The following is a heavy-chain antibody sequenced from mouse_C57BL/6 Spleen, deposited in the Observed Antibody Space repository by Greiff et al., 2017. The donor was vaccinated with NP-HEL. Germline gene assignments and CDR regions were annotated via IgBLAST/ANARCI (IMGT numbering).Heavy chain of an antibody. D-gene: IGHD1-1*01. Sequence: EVKLVESGGDLVKPGGSLKLSCAASGFTFSSYGMSWVRQTPDKRLEWVATISSGGSYTYYPDSVKGRFTISRDNAKNTLYLQMSSLKSEDTAMYYCARNYGSSLFDYWGQGTTLTVSS. CDR2: ISSGGSYT. CDR1: GFTFSSYG. V-gene: IGHV5-6*01. J-gene: IGHJ2*01. CDR3: ARNYGSSLFDY.